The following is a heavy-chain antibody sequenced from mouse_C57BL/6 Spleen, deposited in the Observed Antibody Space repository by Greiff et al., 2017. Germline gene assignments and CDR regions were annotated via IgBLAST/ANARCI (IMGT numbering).Heavy chain of an antibody. Sequence: VQLQQSGAELVKPGASVKLSCKASGYTFTSYWMQWVKQRPGQGLEWIGEIDPSNSYTNYNQKFKGKATLTVDTSSSTAYMQLSSLTSEDSAVYYCARGGTYDYCPDYWGQGTTLTVSS. CDR3: ARGGTYDYCPDY. V-gene: IGHV1-50*01. D-gene: IGHD2-4*01. CDR2: IDPSNSYT. J-gene: IGHJ2*01. CDR1: GYTFTSYW.